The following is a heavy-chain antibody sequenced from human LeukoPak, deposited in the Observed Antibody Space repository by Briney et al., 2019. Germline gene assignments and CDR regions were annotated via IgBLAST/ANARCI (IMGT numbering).Heavy chain of an antibody. CDR3: ARHGNDPGDAFDI. J-gene: IGHJ3*02. CDR1: GYSITTGHY. CDR2: IYYSGST. V-gene: IGHV4-38-2*02. D-gene: IGHD3-16*01. Sequence: SETLSLTCTVSGYSITTGHYWGWIRQPPGQGLEWIGYIYYSGSTNYNPSLKSRVTISVDTSKNQFSLKLSSVTAADTAVYYCARHGNDPGDAFDIWGQGTMVTVSS.